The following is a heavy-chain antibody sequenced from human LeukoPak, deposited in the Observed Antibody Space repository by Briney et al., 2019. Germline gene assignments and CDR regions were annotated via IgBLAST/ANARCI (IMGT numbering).Heavy chain of an antibody. Sequence: PGGSLRLSCAASGFTFSSYSMNWVRQAPGKGLEWVSSISSSSSYIYYADSVKGRFTISRDNAKNSLYLQMNSLRAEDMALYYCAKARKYGDPTLDYWGQGTLVTVSS. CDR3: AKARKYGDPTLDY. D-gene: IGHD4-17*01. CDR1: GFTFSSYS. J-gene: IGHJ4*02. CDR2: ISSSSSYI. V-gene: IGHV3-21*04.